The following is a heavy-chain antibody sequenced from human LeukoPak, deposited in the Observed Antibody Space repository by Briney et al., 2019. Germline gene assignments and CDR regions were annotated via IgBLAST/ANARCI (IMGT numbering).Heavy chain of an antibody. D-gene: IGHD3-16*01. CDR3: ARDDDDDAFDI. Sequence: SETLSLTCTVSGGSMSSYYWSWIRQPPGKGLEWIGYIYYSGSINYNPSLKSRVPISVDTPKNQFSLKLRSVTAADTAVYYCARDDDDDAFDIWGQGTMVTVSS. CDR2: IYYSGSI. J-gene: IGHJ3*02. CDR1: GGSMSSYY. V-gene: IGHV4-59*12.